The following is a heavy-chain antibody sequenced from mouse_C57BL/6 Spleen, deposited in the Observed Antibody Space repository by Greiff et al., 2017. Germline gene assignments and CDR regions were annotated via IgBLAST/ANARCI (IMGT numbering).Heavy chain of an antibody. CDR1: GFTFSDYG. CDR2: ISSGSSTI. D-gene: IGHD2-1*01. CDR3: ARGGVRVWAMDD. V-gene: IGHV5-17*01. J-gene: IGHJ4*01. Sequence: EVQLVESGGGLVKPGGSLKISCAASGFTFSDYGMHWVRQAPEKGLEWVAYISSGSSTIYYADTVQGRFTFSSDNATNTPFLQRTRLRAEDTAMYCGARGGVRVWAMDDWGQGTTVTVSS.